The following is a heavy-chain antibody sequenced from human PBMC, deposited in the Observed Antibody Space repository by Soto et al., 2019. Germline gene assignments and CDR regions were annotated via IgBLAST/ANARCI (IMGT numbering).Heavy chain of an antibody. V-gene: IGHV1-3*01. CDR3: ARETAGYWFDP. J-gene: IGHJ5*02. CDR1: GYTFTSYA. CDR2: INARNGHT. Sequence: QVQLVQSGAEVKKPGASVKVSYKASGYTFTSYAIHWVRQAPGQRLEWMGWINARNGHTKYSQKFQGRVTFIRDTSASTAYMELSSLRSEDTAVYYCARETAGYWFDPWGQGTLVTVSS. D-gene: IGHD6-19*01.